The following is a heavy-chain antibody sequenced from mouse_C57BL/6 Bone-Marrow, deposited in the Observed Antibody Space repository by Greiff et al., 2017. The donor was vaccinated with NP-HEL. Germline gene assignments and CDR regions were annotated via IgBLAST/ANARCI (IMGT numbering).Heavy chain of an antibody. CDR1: GFTFSSYG. CDR3: ARHESTYEGDYFDY. Sequence: EVMLVESGGDLVKPGGSLKLSRAASGFTFSSYGMSWVRQTPDKRLEWVATISSGGSYTYYPDSVKGRFTISRDNAKNTLYLQMSSLKSEDTAMYYCARHESTYEGDYFDYWGQGTTLTVSS. CDR2: ISSGGSYT. D-gene: IGHD5-1*01. V-gene: IGHV5-6*01. J-gene: IGHJ2*01.